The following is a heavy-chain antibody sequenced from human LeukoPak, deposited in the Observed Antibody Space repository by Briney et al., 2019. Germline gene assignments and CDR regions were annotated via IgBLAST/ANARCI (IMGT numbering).Heavy chain of an antibody. CDR1: GGSISSYY. J-gene: IGHJ4*02. D-gene: IGHD3-3*01. CDR3: ARGGVDYDFIYYFDY. CDR2: IYYSGST. V-gene: IGHV4-59*01. Sequence: SETLCLTCTVSGGSISSYYWSWTRQPPGKGLEWIGYIYYSGSTNYNPSLKSRVTISVDTSKNQFSLKLSSVTAADTAVYYCARGGVDYDFIYYFDYWGQGTLVTVSS.